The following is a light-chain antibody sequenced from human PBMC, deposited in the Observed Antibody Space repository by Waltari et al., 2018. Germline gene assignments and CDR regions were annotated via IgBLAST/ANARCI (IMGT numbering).Light chain of an antibody. CDR2: DVT. CDR3: SSYTSSSTVV. CDR1: SSDIGVYNF. V-gene: IGLV2-14*03. Sequence: QSALTQPASVTGSPGQSVTISCTGTSSDIGVYNFVSWYQQHPGKAPKLMIYDVTNRTSGVSDRFSASKSGNTASLTISELQAEDEGDYYCSSYTSSSTVVFGGGTKLTVL. J-gene: IGLJ2*01.